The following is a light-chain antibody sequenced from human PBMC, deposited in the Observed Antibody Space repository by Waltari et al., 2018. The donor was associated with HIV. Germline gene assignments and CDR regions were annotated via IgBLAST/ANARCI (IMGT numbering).Light chain of an antibody. Sequence: LVLTQSPGTLSLSPGERAALSCRASQSVSNNFLAWYQQKPGQAPTLLIYGASFRATGIPDRFSGSGSGTDFTLTISRMEPEDFAVYYCQQHGSSPRTFGQGTKVEIK. J-gene: IGKJ1*01. CDR3: QQHGSSPRT. V-gene: IGKV3-20*01. CDR1: QSVSNNF. CDR2: GAS.